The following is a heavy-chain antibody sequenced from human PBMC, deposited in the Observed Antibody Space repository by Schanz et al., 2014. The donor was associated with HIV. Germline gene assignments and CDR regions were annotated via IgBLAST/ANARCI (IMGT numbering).Heavy chain of an antibody. D-gene: IGHD2-2*01. V-gene: IGHV3-33*01. CDR2: VWYDGSNK. Sequence: QVQLVESGGGVVHPGRSLRLSCAASGFTFSSYGMHWVRQAPGKGLEWVAVVWYDGSNKYYGDSVKGRFTISRDNSKNTLYLQMNSLRAEDTAVYYCARDLSLASTTPTLAFDIWGQGTMVTVSS. J-gene: IGHJ3*02. CDR1: GFTFSSYG. CDR3: ARDLSLASTTPTLAFDI.